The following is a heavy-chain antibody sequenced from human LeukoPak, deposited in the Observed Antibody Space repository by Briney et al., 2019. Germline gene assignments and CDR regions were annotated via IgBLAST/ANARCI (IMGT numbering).Heavy chain of an antibody. J-gene: IGHJ4*02. CDR3: ARDAILHDYGGNYDY. D-gene: IGHD4-23*01. Sequence: GGSLRLSCAASGFTFSNAWMSWVRQAPGKGLEWVSVIYSGGSTYYADSVKDRFTISRDNSKNTLYLQMNSLRAEDTAVYYCARDAILHDYGGNYDYWGQGTLVTVSS. CDR2: IYSGGST. V-gene: IGHV3-53*01. CDR1: GFTFSNAW.